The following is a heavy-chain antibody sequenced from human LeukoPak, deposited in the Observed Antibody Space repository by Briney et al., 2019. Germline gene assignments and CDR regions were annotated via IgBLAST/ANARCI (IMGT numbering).Heavy chain of an antibody. V-gene: IGHV4-4*09. CDR2: IYTTGST. D-gene: IGHD2-8*01. J-gene: IGHJ5*02. CDR3: ASTIVLMVYADNWFDP. CDR1: GGSISSYY. Sequence: SETLSLTCTVSGGSISSYYWSWIRQPPGKGLEWIGYIYTTGSTNYNPSLKSRVTISVDTSKNQFSLKLSSVTAPDTAVYYCASTIVLMVYADNWFDPWGQGTLVTVSS.